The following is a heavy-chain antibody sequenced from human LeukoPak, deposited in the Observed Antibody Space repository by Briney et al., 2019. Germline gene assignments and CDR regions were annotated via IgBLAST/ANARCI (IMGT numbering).Heavy chain of an antibody. D-gene: IGHD3-9*01. Sequence: GGSLRLSCAASGFTFSSYEMNWVRQAPGKGLEWVSYISSSGSTIYYADSVKGRFTISRDNAKNSLYLQMNSLRAEDTAVYYCAREHILTGYNEDYWGQGTLVTVS. CDR2: ISSSGSTI. CDR3: AREHILTGYNEDY. CDR1: GFTFSSYE. V-gene: IGHV3-48*03. J-gene: IGHJ4*02.